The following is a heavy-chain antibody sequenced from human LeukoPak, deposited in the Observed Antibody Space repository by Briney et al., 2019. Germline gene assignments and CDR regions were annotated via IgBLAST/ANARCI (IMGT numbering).Heavy chain of an antibody. V-gene: IGHV3-7*01. D-gene: IGHD3-22*01. J-gene: IGHJ4*02. CDR2: IKQDGSEK. CDR1: GFTFSSYG. Sequence: PGGSLRLSCAASGFTFSSYGMHWVRQAPGKGLEWVANIKQDGSEKYYVDSVKGRFTISRDNAKNSLYLQMNSLRAEDTAVYYCARVGYDSSGYYYFDYWGQGTLVTVSS. CDR3: ARVGYDSSGYYYFDY.